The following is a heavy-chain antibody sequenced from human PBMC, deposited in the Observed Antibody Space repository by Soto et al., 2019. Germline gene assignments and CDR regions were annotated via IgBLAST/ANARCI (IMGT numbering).Heavy chain of an antibody. D-gene: IGHD1-1*01. CDR2: IIPIFGSV. Sequence: QVQLVQSGAEVKKPGSSVKVSCKASGGTFSSYPISWVRQAPGQGLEWMGVIIPIFGSVNSAQKFQGRVTITADESTSTAYMELSSLRSEDKAVYYCARPRTTGTTKGYDYWGQGTLVTVSS. CDR1: GGTFSSYP. CDR3: ARPRTTGTTKGYDY. J-gene: IGHJ4*02. V-gene: IGHV1-69*01.